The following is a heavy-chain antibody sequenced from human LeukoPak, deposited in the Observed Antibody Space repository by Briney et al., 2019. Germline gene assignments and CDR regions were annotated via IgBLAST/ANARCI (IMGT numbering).Heavy chain of an antibody. V-gene: IGHV1-2*02. CDR2: INPNSGGT. J-gene: IGHJ4*02. CDR3: ARRWGKSSGYDY. Sequence: ASVKVACKASGYTFTSYYMHWVRQAPGQGLEWMGWINPNSGGTNYAQKLQGRVTMTTDTSTSTAYMELRSLRSDDTAVYYCARRWGKSSGYDYWDQGTLVTVSS. D-gene: IGHD3-22*01. CDR1: GYTFTSYY.